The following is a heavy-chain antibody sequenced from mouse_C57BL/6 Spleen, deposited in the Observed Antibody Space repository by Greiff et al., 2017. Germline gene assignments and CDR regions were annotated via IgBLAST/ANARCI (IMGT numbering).Heavy chain of an antibody. V-gene: IGHV5-17*01. Sequence: EVQVVESGGGLVKPGGSLKLSCAASGFTFSDYGMHWVRQAPEKGLEWVAYISSGSSTIYYADTVKGRFTIARDNAKNTLFLQMTRLRSEDTAMYYCARIPPEYYGYYFDYWGQGTTLTVSS. CDR2: ISSGSSTI. D-gene: IGHD1-1*01. CDR1: GFTFSDYG. J-gene: IGHJ2*01. CDR3: ARIPPEYYGYYFDY.